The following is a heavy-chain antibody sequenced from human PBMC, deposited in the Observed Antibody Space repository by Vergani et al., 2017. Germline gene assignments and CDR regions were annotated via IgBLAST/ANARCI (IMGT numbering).Heavy chain of an antibody. CDR1: GGSIRSTFYY. CDR2: IHYSGSVNT. D-gene: IGHD6-13*01. V-gene: IGHV4-39*01. Sequence: QLQLQESDPGLVKPSETLSLTCTVSGGSIRSTFYYWGWIRQPPGKGLEWIATIHYSGSVNTYYNPSLKSRVTISADWSRNLRSLRLSSVTAADTAVYYCARHKEQLVPENTCYYFYMDVWGKGTTVTVSS. J-gene: IGHJ6*03. CDR3: ARHKEQLVPENTCYYFYMDV.